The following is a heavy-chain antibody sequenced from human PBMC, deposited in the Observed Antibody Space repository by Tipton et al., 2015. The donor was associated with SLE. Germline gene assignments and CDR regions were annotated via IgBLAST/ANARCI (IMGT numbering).Heavy chain of an antibody. D-gene: IGHD4-17*01. CDR2: INSDGSST. Sequence: SLRLSCAASGFTLSSYWMHWVRQAPGKGLVWVSRINSDGSSTRFADSVKGRITISRDNAKNTLYLQMNSLRAEDTAVYYCARVAAVTSIDYWGQGTLVTVSS. V-gene: IGHV3-74*01. CDR3: ARVAAVTSIDY. J-gene: IGHJ4*02. CDR1: GFTLSSYW.